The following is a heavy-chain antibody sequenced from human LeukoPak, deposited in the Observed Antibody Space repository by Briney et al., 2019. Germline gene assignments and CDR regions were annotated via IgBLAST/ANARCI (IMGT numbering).Heavy chain of an antibody. D-gene: IGHD1-26*01. Sequence: GRSLRLSCAASGFTFSSYGMHWVRQAPGKGLEWVAVISYDGSNKYYADSVKGRFTISRDNSKNTLYLQMNSLRAEDTAVYYCARVGQVGALLIDYWGQGTLVTVSS. CDR3: ARVGQVGALLIDY. V-gene: IGHV3-30*03. CDR2: ISYDGSNK. CDR1: GFTFSSYG. J-gene: IGHJ4*02.